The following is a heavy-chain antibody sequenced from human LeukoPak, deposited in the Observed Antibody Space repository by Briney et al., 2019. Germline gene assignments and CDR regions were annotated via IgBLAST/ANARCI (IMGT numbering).Heavy chain of an antibody. CDR3: ARGRVVPAAYTSYYCYCMDV. CDR1: GGSFSGYY. V-gene: IGHV4-34*01. D-gene: IGHD2-2*01. Sequence: SETLSLTCAVYGGSFSGYYWSWIRQPPGKGLEWIGEINHSGSTNYNPSLNSRVTISVDTSKNQFSLKLSSVAAADTAVYYCARGRVVPAAYTSYYCYCMDVWGQGTTVTVSS. CDR2: INHSGST. J-gene: IGHJ6*01.